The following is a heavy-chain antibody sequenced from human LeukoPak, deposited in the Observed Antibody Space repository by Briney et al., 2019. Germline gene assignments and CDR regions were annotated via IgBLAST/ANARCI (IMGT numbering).Heavy chain of an antibody. CDR3: ARGDYKNYYMDV. J-gene: IGHJ6*03. D-gene: IGHD4-11*01. CDR2: IIPIFGTA. V-gene: IGHV1-69*05. Sequence: ASVKVSCKASGGTFSSYAISWVRQAPGQGLKWMGGIIPIFGTANYAQKFQGRVTITTDESTSTAYMELSSLRSEDTAVYYCARGDYKNYYMDVWGRGTTVTVSS. CDR1: GGTFSSYA.